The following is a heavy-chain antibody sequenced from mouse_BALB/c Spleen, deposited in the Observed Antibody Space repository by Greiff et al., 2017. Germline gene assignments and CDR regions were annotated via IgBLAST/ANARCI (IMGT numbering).Heavy chain of an antibody. V-gene: IGHV1-7*01. CDR1: GYTFTSYW. CDR2: INPSTGYT. D-gene: IGHD2-10*01. Sequence: QVQLQQSGAELAKPGASVKMSCKASGYTFTSYWMHWVNQRPGQGLEWIGYINPSTGYTEYNQKFKDKATLTADKSSSTAYMQLSSLTSEDSAVYYCARYPAYYGNYGDAMDYWGQGTSVTVSS. CDR3: ARYPAYYGNYGDAMDY. J-gene: IGHJ4*01.